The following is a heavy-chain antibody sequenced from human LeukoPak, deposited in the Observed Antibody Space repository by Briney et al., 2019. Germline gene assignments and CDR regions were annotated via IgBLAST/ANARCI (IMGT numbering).Heavy chain of an antibody. CDR2: TVVGSGNT. CDR3: ARDLILGSYTTKYGMDV. J-gene: IGHJ6*02. CDR1: GFTFTSSA. Sequence: GASVKVSCKASGFTFTSSAVQWVRQARGQRLEWIGWTVVGSGNTNYAQKFQERVTITRDMSTSTAYMELSSLRSEDTAVYYCARDLILGSYTTKYGMDVWGQGTTVTVSS. D-gene: IGHD1-26*01. V-gene: IGHV1-58*01.